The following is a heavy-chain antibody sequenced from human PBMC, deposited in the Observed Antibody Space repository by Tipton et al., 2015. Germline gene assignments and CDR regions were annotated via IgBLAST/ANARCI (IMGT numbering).Heavy chain of an antibody. CDR2: IYYSGST. V-gene: IGHV4-31*03. Sequence: TLSLTCTVSGGSISSGVYYWSWIRQHPGKGLEWIGYIYYSGSTDYNPSLKSRVTISVDTSKNQFSLRLSSVTAADTAVYYCARVFGLDEISVYFWNYWGRATPATLSS. J-gene: IGHJ4*02. CDR3: ARVFGLDEISVYFWNY. D-gene: IGHD3-22*01. CDR1: GGSISSGVYY.